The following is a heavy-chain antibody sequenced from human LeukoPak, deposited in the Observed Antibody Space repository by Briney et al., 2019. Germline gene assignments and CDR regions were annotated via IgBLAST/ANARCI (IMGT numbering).Heavy chain of an antibody. CDR2: ISGRVRST. Sequence: PGGSLRLSCAASGFNFCNYAMTCVRHAPGGRVDWVSSISGRVRSTYYADSVKGRFTIAIDNSNKTLYLQVNNLKAEDTAMYFCAKVRGSRAYNWFDPWGQGTLVTVSS. CDR1: GFNFCNYA. CDR3: AKVRGSRAYNWFDP. J-gene: IGHJ5*02. D-gene: IGHD6-13*01. V-gene: IGHV3-23*01.